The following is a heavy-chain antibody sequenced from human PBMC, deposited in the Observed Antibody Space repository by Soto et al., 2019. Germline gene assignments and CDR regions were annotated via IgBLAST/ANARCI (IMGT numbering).Heavy chain of an antibody. CDR3: ARDRGDTAMVTFNF. CDR2: ISAYNGNT. CDR1: GYSFTSFG. D-gene: IGHD5-18*01. V-gene: IGHV1-18*04. Sequence: QVQLVQSGAEVTKPGASVKVSCKASGYSFTSFGITWVRQAPGHGLEWMGWISAYNGNTNYAQNLQGRVIMTTDRSTNTVYMELRSRTSDDTAVYYCARDRGDTAMVTFNFWGQGTLVIVSS. J-gene: IGHJ4*02.